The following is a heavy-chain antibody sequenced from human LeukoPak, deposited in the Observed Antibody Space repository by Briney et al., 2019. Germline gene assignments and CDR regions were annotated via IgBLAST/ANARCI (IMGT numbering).Heavy chain of an antibody. Sequence: SVKVSCKASGGTFSSYAISWVRQAPGQGLEWMGGIIPIFGTANYAQKFQGRVTITADESTSTAYMELSSLRSEDTAVYYCARERLHAYYYGSGSYINWFDPWGQGTLVTVSS. D-gene: IGHD3-10*01. CDR1: GGTFSSYA. V-gene: IGHV1-69*01. CDR2: IIPIFGTA. J-gene: IGHJ5*02. CDR3: ARERLHAYYYGSGSYINWFDP.